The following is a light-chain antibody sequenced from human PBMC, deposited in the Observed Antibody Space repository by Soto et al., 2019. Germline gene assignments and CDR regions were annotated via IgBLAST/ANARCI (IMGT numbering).Light chain of an antibody. J-gene: IGKJ1*01. CDR2: GAS. V-gene: IGKV3-15*01. CDR3: QQYNNWPPWT. Sequence: IVMTQSPATLSVSPGERATLSCRASQSVSSNLAWYQQKPGQAPRLLIYGASTRATGIPARFSGSGSGTEFTPTISSLQSEDFAVYYCQQYNNWPPWTFGQGTKVDIK. CDR1: QSVSSN.